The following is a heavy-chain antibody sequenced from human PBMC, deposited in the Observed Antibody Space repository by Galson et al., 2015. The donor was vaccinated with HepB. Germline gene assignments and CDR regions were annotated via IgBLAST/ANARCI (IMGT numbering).Heavy chain of an antibody. CDR1: GGPFSGYY. J-gene: IGHJ4*02. CDR3: ARYSSTWGLGD. CDR2: INLNGTT. V-gene: IGHV4-34*01. D-gene: IGHD6-13*01. Sequence: ETLSLTCAVYGGPFSGYYWSWIRQAPGKGLEWIGEINLNGTTNYNPSLKSRVTISVDTSYRQFSLKLHSVTAADTAVYYCARYSSTWGLGDWGQGTLVTVSS.